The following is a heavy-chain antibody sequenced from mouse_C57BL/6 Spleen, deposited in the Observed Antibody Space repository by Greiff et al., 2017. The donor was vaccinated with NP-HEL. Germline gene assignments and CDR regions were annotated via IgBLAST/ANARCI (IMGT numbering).Heavy chain of an antibody. CDR1: GYAFTNYL. J-gene: IGHJ2*01. CDR2: INPGSGGT. CDR3: ARGSDYYGSSFYFDY. D-gene: IGHD1-1*01. V-gene: IGHV1-54*01. Sequence: VQLQQSGAELVRPGTSVKVSCKASGYAFTNYLIEWVKQRPGQGLEWIGVINPGSGGTNYNEKFKGKATLTADKSSSTAYMQLSSLTSEDSAVYFCARGSDYYGSSFYFDYWGQGTTLTVSS.